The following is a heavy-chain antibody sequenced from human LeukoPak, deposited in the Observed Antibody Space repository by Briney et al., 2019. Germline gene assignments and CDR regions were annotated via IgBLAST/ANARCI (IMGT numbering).Heavy chain of an antibody. CDR1: GGSISSYY. V-gene: IGHV4-59*01. D-gene: IGHD2-21*02. Sequence: SETLSLTCTVSGGSISSYYWSWIRQPPGKGLEWIGYIYYSGSTIYNPSLKSRVTISVDTSKNQFSLKLSSVTAADTAVYYCARGAYCGGDCDLAFQHWGQGTLVTVSS. CDR2: IYYSGST. J-gene: IGHJ1*01. CDR3: ARGAYCGGDCDLAFQH.